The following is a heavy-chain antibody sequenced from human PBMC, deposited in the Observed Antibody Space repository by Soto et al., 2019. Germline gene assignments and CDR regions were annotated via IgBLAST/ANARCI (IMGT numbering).Heavy chain of an antibody. D-gene: IGHD4-17*01. CDR1: LFIVSDNY. Sequence: EVRLVQSGGGLVQPGGSLRLSCAASLFIVSDNYMSWVRKAPGKGLEWVSLIYSGGGTDYAESVKGRFTNSRDNSKDTLDHQMNSLKAEDTGIYYCATRMTTAPYWGQGTVVTVSS. CDR3: ATRMTTAPY. CDR2: IYSGGGT. V-gene: IGHV3-66*01. J-gene: IGHJ4*02.